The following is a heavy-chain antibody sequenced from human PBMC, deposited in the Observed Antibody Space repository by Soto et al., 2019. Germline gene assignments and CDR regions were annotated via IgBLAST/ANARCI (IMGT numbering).Heavy chain of an antibody. V-gene: IGHV4-30-4*01. J-gene: IGHJ4*02. Sequence: SETLSLTCTVSGGSISSGDYYWSWIRQPPGKGLEWIGYIYYSGSTYYNPSLKSRVTISVETSKNQFSLKLSSVTAADTAVYYCAREGNSGSYVDYWGQGTLVTVSS. CDR3: AREGNSGSYVDY. CDR1: GGSISSGDYY. D-gene: IGHD1-26*01. CDR2: IYYSGST.